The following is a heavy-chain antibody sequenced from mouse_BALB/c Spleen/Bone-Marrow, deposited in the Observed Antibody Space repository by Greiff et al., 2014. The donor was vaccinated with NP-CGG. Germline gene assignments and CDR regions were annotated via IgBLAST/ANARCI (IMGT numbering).Heavy chain of an antibody. CDR1: GFSLTGFG. J-gene: IGHJ2*01. D-gene: IGHD2-1*01. CDR2: IWGDGNT. Sequence: VMLVESGPGLVAPSQSLSITCTVSGFSLTGFGVNWVRQPPGKGLEWLGIIWGDGNTDYNSALKSRLTISKDSSKSQVFLKMTSLQTDDTARYYCARVGYGNYSYYFDYWGQGTTLTVSS. CDR3: ARVGYGNYSYYFDY. V-gene: IGHV2-6-7*01.